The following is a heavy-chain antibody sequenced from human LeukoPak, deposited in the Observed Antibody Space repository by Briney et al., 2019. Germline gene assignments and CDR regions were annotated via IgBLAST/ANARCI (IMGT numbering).Heavy chain of an antibody. Sequence: SETLSLTCTVSGGSISSYYWSWIRQPPGKGLEWIGYIYYSGSTNYNPSLKSRVTISVDKSKNLFSLKLTSVTAADTAIYYCATYYYYTSGSFDPWGQGTLVTVSS. CDR2: IYYSGST. V-gene: IGHV4-59*12. CDR1: GGSISSYY. CDR3: ATYYYYTSGSFDP. D-gene: IGHD3-10*01. J-gene: IGHJ5*01.